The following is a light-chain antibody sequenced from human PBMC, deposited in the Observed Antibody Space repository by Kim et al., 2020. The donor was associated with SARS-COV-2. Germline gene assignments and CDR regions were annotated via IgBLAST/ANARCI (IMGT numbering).Light chain of an antibody. CDR1: SLRSYY. Sequence: SSELTQDPAVSVALGQTVRITCQGDSLRSYYASWYQQKPGQAPVLVIYGKNNRPSGIPDRVSGSSSGNTTSLNITGAQAEDEADYYCNSRDSSGNHWVFG. CDR2: GKN. CDR3: NSRDSSGNHWV. V-gene: IGLV3-19*01. J-gene: IGLJ3*02.